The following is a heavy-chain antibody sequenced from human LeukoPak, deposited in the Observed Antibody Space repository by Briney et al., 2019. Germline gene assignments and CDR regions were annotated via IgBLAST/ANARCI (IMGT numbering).Heavy chain of an antibody. CDR1: GGSISSSSYY. J-gene: IGHJ4*02. V-gene: IGHV4-61*05. Sequence: PSETLSLTCTVSGGSISSSSYYWGWIRQPPGKGLEWIGYIYYSGSTNYNPSLKSRVTISIDTSKNQFSLKLSSVTAADTAVYYCARGSPTVIDYWGQGTLVTVSS. CDR3: ARGSPTVIDY. D-gene: IGHD4-17*01. CDR2: IYYSGST.